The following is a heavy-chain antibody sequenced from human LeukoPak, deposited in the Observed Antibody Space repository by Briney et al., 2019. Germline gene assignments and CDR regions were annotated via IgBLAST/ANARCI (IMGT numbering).Heavy chain of an antibody. CDR3: ARVLPTLGRSLASDWFDP. CDR1: GYTFTGYY. CDR2: INPNSGGT. V-gene: IGHV1-2*04. J-gene: IGHJ5*02. D-gene: IGHD3-3*02. Sequence: ASVMVSCKASGYTFTGYYMHWVRQAPGQGLEWMGWINPNSGGTNYAQKFQGWVTMTRDTSISTAYMELSRLRSDDTAVYYCARVLPTLGRSLASDWFDPWGQGTLVTVSS.